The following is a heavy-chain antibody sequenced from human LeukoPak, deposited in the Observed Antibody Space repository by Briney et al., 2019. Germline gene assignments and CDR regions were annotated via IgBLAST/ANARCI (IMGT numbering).Heavy chain of an antibody. CDR2: IRYDGSNK. CDR3: ATLEGIAAAGTGWFDP. J-gene: IGHJ5*02. CDR1: GFTFSSYG. D-gene: IGHD6-13*01. Sequence: GGSLRLSCAASGFTFSSYGMHWVRQAPGKGLEWVAFIRYDGSNKYYADSVKGRFTISRDNSKNTLYLQMNSLRAEDTAVYYCATLEGIAAAGTGWFDPWGQGTLVTVSS. V-gene: IGHV3-30*02.